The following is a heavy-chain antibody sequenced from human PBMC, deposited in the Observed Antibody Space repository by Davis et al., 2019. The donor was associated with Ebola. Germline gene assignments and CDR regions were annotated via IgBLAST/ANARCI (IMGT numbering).Heavy chain of an antibody. Sequence: GESLKISCAASGFLFSTYSMTWVRQAPGKGLEWVSSISTSSNFIYYADSVKGRFTISRDNAKNSLYLQMNSLSAEDTAVYYCARSEPPDYWGQGTLVTVSS. D-gene: IGHD1-14*01. CDR3: ARSEPPDY. CDR2: ISTSSNFI. J-gene: IGHJ4*02. V-gene: IGHV3-21*01. CDR1: GFLFSTYS.